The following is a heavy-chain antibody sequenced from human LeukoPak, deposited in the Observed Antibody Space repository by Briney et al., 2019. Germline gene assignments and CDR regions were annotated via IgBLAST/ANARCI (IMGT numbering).Heavy chain of an antibody. J-gene: IGHJ4*02. V-gene: IGHV3-21*01. D-gene: IGHD3-3*01. CDR3: ARDPSWSGYDDY. CDR1: GFTFSTYS. CDR2: ISSSSNYI. Sequence: GGSLRLSCAASGFTFSTYSMSWVRQAPGKGLEWVSSISSSSNYIYYADSVKGRFTISRDNSKNTLYLQMNSLRAEDTAVYYCARDPSWSGYDDYWGQGTLVTVSS.